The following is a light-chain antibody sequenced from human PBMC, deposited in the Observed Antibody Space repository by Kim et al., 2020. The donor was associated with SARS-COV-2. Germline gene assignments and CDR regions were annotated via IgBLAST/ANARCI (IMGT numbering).Light chain of an antibody. J-gene: IGKJ4*01. V-gene: IGKV3-15*01. CDR2: AAS. CDR1: QSFSNS. CDR3: QQFNKWPLT. Sequence: VPPGEPATLSCRASQSFSNSLAWYQHKPGQAPRLLIYAASNRASGVPARFRGGGSGTEFTLTISSLQSEDFAVYYCQQFNKWPLTFGGGTKVDIK.